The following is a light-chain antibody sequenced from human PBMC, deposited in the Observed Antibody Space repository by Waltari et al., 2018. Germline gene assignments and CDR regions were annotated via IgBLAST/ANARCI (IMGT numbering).Light chain of an antibody. Sequence: QSALTQPASVSGSPGQSITISCTGTSSDVGGYNYVSWYQKHPGKAPKLIIFDVSDRPSGVSNRVSGSKSGNTASLTISGLQAEDEADYYCSSYIGSSTLELFGGGTSLTVL. CDR3: SSYIGSSTLEL. V-gene: IGLV2-14*03. J-gene: IGLJ2*01. CDR2: DVS. CDR1: SSDVGGYNY.